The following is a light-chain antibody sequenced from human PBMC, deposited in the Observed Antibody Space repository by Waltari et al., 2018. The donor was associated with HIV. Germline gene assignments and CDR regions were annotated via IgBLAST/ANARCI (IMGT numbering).Light chain of an antibody. CDR1: TSNIGGNT. J-gene: IGLJ1*01. CDR3: AAWDDSLKGGA. Sequence: QSVLAQPPSASGTPGQRVTISSSGSTSNIGGNTVSWYQQLPGTAPKLLIYSNNERPSWVPDRLSGSTSGTSASLVISGLQSEDEADYYCAAWDDSLKGGAFGTGTKVTVL. CDR2: SNN. V-gene: IGLV1-44*01.